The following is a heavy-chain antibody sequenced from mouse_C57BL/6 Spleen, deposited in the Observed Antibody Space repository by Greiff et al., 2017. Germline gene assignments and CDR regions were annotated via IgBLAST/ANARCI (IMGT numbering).Heavy chain of an antibody. CDR3: ARGDGYYLYFDY. Sequence: EVQLQQSGPGMVKPSQSLSLTCTVTGYSITSGYDWHWIRHFPGNKLEWMGYISYSGSTNYNPSLKSRISITHDTSKNHFFLTLKSVTTEDTATYYCARGDGYYLYFDYWGQGTTLTVSS. CDR2: ISYSGST. D-gene: IGHD2-3*01. CDR1: GYSITSGYD. J-gene: IGHJ2*01. V-gene: IGHV3-1*01.